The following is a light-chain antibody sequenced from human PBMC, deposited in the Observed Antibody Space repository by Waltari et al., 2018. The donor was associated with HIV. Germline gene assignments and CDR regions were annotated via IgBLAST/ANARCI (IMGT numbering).Light chain of an antibody. Sequence: QSVLTQPPSVSEAPRQRVTISCSGSSSNIGNNAVNWYQQLPGTAPKLLIYANINRPSGVPDRFSGSKSGSSASLAITGLQAEDEAHYYCQSFDSSLTTSGVIFGGGTKLTVL. J-gene: IGLJ2*01. CDR3: QSFDSSLTTSGVI. V-gene: IGLV1-40*01. CDR1: SSNIGNNA. CDR2: ANI.